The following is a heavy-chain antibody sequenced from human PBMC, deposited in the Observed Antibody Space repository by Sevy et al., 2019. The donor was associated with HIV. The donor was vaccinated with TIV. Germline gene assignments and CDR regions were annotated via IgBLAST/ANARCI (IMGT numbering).Heavy chain of an antibody. CDR1: GLTFSNYE. V-gene: IGHV3-48*03. Sequence: GGSLRLSCVVSGLTFSNYEMHWVRQAPGKGLEWLTYISANGDRIYYADSAKGRFTISRDNAKNSLYLQMNSLRAEDTAVYYCASGFWYYFDYWGQGTLVTVSS. CDR3: ASGFWYYFDY. CDR2: ISANGDRI. D-gene: IGHD2-2*03. J-gene: IGHJ4*02.